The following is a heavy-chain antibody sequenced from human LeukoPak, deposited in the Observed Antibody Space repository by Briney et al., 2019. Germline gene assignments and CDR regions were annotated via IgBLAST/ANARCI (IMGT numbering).Heavy chain of an antibody. CDR1: GFTFSSHW. CDR2: IKQDGSEK. V-gene: IGHV3-7*03. CDR3: ARARGAAAALEVDY. J-gene: IGHJ4*02. Sequence: PGGSLRLSCAASGFTFSSHWMTWVRQAPGKGLEWVANIKQDGSEKYCVDSVKGRFTISRDNAKNSLYLQMNSLRAEDTAVYYCARARGAAAALEVDYWGQGTLVTVSS. D-gene: IGHD6-13*01.